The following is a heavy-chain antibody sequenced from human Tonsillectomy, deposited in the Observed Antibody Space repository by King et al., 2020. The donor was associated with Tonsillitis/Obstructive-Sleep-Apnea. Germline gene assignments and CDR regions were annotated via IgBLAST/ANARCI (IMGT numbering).Heavy chain of an antibody. CDR3: ARGAAAPSNGRDV. V-gene: IGHV1-2*02. D-gene: IGHD6-6*01. Sequence: VQLVQSGAEVKKPGASVKVSCKAAGYTFTGYYMYWVRQAPGQGLEWMGWINPDSGGTKYAQKFQGRVTMTRDTSISTVYMELSRLRSDDTAVYYCARGAAAPSNGRDVGGQGTTVPVPS. CDR1: GYTFTGYY. J-gene: IGHJ6*02. CDR2: INPDSGGT.